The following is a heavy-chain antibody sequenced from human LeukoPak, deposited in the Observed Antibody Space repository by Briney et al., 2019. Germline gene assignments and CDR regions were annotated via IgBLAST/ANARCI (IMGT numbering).Heavy chain of an antibody. J-gene: IGHJ4*02. Sequence: SVKVSCKASRGTFSSYAISWVRQAPGQGLEWMGRIIPIFGTANYAQKFQGRVTITADESTSTAYMELSSLISEDTAVYYCARVGYSNQNDYWGQGTLVTVSS. D-gene: IGHD4-11*01. V-gene: IGHV1-69*13. CDR3: ARVGYSNQNDY. CDR1: RGTFSSYA. CDR2: IIPIFGTA.